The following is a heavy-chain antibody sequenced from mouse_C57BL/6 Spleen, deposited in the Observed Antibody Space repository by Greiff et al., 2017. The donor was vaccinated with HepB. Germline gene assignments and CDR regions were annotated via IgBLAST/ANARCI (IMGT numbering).Heavy chain of an antibody. CDR3: ARSITTVYFDV. CDR2: ISGGGGNT. CDR1: GFTFSSYT. D-gene: IGHD1-1*01. J-gene: IGHJ1*03. Sequence: EVQVVESGGGLVKPGGSLKLSCAASGFTFSSYTMSWVRQTPEKRLEWVATISGGGGNTYYPDSVKGRFTISRDNAKNTLYLQMSSLRSEDTALYYCARSITTVYFDVWGTGTTVTVSS. V-gene: IGHV5-9*01.